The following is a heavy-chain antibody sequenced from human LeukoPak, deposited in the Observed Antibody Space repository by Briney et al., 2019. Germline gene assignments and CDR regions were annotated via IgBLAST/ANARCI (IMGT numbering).Heavy chain of an antibody. CDR2: ISTTGSTI. V-gene: IGHV3-11*04. CDR1: GFTFSDYY. CDR3: VSRLIGHYYYYIDV. Sequence: PGGSLRLSCVISGFTFSDYYMNWIRQAPGKGLEWVSYISTTGSTIYYADSVKGRFTISRDNAKNSLYLQMNSLRAEDTAVYYCVSRLIGHYYYYIDVWGKGTTVTVSS. J-gene: IGHJ6*03. D-gene: IGHD2-21*01.